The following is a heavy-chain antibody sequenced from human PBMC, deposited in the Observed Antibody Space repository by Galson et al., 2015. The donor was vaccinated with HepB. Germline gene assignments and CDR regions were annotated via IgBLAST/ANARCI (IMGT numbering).Heavy chain of an antibody. CDR2: IKQDGSEK. CDR3: ARDDFWTGSYQDY. CDR1: GFTFSTYW. Sequence: SLRLSCAASGFTFSTYWMSWVRQAPGKGLEWVAKIKQDGSEKYFVDSVKGRFTISRDNAKNSLYLHMSSLRAEDTGVYYCARDDFWTGSYQDYWGQGTLVTISS. D-gene: IGHD3/OR15-3a*01. V-gene: IGHV3-7*01. J-gene: IGHJ4*02.